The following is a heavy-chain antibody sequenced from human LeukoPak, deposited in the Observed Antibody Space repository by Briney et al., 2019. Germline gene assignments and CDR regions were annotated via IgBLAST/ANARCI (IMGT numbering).Heavy chain of an antibody. CDR2: INPNSGNT. D-gene: IGHD6-19*01. CDR3: ARGRRTYSSGYAL. V-gene: IGHV1-8*02. J-gene: IGHJ4*02. Sequence: ASVKVSCKASGYTFTGYYMHWVRQAPGQGLEWMGWINPNSGNTGYAQKLQGRVTMTRNTSISTAYMELSSLRSEDTAVYYCARGRRTYSSGYALWGQGTLVTVSS. CDR1: GYTFTGYY.